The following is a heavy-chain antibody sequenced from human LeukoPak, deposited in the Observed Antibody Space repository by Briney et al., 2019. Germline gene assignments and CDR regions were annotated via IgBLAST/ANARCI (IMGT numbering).Heavy chain of an antibody. V-gene: IGHV1-2*04. Sequence: ASVTVSCKASGYTFTGYYMHWVRQAPGQGLEWMGWINPNSGGTNYAQKFRGWVTMTRDTSISTAYMELSRLRSDDTAVYYCARVSGSSGFDYWGQGTLVTVSS. CDR3: ARVSGSSGFDY. CDR2: INPNSGGT. CDR1: GYTFTGYY. D-gene: IGHD6-13*01. J-gene: IGHJ4*02.